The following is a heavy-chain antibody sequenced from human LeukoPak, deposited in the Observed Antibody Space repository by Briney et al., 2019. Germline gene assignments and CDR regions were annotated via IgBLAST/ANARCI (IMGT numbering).Heavy chain of an antibody. CDR3: ARILPLLETAIITYYYYYYGMDV. CDR2: MNPNSGNT. V-gene: IGHV1-8*01. Sequence: ASVKVSCKASGYTFTSYDINWVRQATGQGLEWMGWMNPNSGNTGYAQKFQGRVTMTRNTSISTAYMELSSLRSEDTAVYYCARILPLLETAIITYYYYYYGMDVWGQGTTVTVSS. CDR1: GYTFTSYD. D-gene: IGHD5-18*01. J-gene: IGHJ6*02.